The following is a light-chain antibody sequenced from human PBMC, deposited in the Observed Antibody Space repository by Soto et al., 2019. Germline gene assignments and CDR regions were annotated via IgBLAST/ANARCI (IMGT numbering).Light chain of an antibody. J-gene: IGKJ2*01. CDR1: YDISSS. Sequence: DIQLTQSPSFLSASVEDRVTISCRASYDISSSLAWYQQEPGQPPKLLIYDSSTLQTGVPSRFTGSGSGRNFTLTIRCLQFGDFGTYFCHQLSHYPYSFGQGNKLEI. CDR2: DSS. CDR3: HQLSHYPYS. V-gene: IGKV1-9*01.